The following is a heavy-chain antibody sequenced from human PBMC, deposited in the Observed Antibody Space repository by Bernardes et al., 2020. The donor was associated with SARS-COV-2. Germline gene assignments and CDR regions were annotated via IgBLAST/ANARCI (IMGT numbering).Heavy chain of an antibody. CDR1: GGSISSSNW. Sequence: SEPLSLTCAVSGGSISSSNWWSWVRQPPGKGLEWIGEIYHSVSTNYNPSLKSRVTISVDKSKNQFSLKLSSVTAADTAVYYYARDAAGYGMDVWGQGTTVTVSS. J-gene: IGHJ6*02. CDR3: ARDAAGYGMDV. V-gene: IGHV4-4*02. CDR2: IYHSVST.